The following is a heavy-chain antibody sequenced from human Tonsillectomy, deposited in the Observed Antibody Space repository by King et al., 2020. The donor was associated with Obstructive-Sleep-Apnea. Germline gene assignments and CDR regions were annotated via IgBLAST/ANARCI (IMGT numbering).Heavy chain of an antibody. CDR2: ISGSGGST. V-gene: IGHV3-23*04. CDR1: GFTFSSYA. J-gene: IGHJ4*02. D-gene: IGHD6-19*01. CDR3: AKHGYSSGWYRGGYFDY. Sequence: VQLVESGGGLVQPGGSLRLSCAASGFTFSSYAMSWVRQAPGKGLEWVSAISGSGGSTYYADSGKGRFTISRDNSKNTLYLQMNSLRAEDTAVYYCAKHGYSSGWYRGGYFDYWGQGTLVTVSS.